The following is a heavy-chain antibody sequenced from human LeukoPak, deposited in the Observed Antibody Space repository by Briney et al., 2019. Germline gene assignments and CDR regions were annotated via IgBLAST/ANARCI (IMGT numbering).Heavy chain of an antibody. D-gene: IGHD2-15*01. V-gene: IGHV3-53*01. J-gene: IGHJ4*02. Sequence: GGSLRLSCAASEFTFSNQWMSWVRQAPGKGLEWVSVIYSGGSTYYADSVKGRFTISRDNSKNTLYLQMNSLRAEDTAVYYCARVRQGIFDYWGQGTLVTVSS. CDR2: IYSGGST. CDR3: ARVRQGIFDY. CDR1: EFTFSNQW.